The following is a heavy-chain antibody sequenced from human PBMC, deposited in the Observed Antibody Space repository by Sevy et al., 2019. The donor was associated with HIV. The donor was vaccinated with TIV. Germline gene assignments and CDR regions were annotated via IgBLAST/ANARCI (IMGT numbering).Heavy chain of an antibody. CDR2: ISYDGSNK. CDR1: GFTFSSYG. D-gene: IGHD3-10*01. CDR3: AKAGDEGNWFDP. Sequence: GGSLRLSCAASGFTFSSYGMRWVRQAPGKGLEWVAVISYDGSNKYYADSVKGRFTISRDNSKNTLYLQMNSLRAEDTAVYYCAKAGDEGNWFDPWGQGTLVTVSS. V-gene: IGHV3-30*18. J-gene: IGHJ5*02.